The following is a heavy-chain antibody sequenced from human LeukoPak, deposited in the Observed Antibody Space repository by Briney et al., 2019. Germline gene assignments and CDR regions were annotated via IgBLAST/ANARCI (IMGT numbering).Heavy chain of an antibody. CDR1: GFPFSIYG. D-gene: IGHD5-18*01. V-gene: IGHV3-33*01. Sequence: GGSLRLSCAASGFPFSIYGMHWVRQAPGKGLEWVAIIWYDGSNKYHADSVKGRFTISRDNSKNTLYLQMNSLRAEDTALYYCARGLGYSYGYGIDYWGQGTLVTVSS. J-gene: IGHJ4*02. CDR3: ARGLGYSYGYGIDY. CDR2: IWYDGSNK.